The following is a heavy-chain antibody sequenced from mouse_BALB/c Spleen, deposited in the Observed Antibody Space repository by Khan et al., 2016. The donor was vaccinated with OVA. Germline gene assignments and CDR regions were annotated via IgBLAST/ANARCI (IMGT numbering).Heavy chain of an antibody. J-gene: IGHJ3*01. CDR2: IWSGGST. Sequence: QVQLQQSGPGLVQPSQSLSITCTVSGFSLTRFGIHWVRQSPGKGLEWLGVIWSGGSTDYDAAFISRLSISKDNSKSKVFFKMNSLQGNDTAIYYCARNYDYDEGLVYWGQGTLVTVSA. CDR1: GFSLTRFG. V-gene: IGHV2-2*02. CDR3: ARNYDYDEGLVY. D-gene: IGHD2-4*01.